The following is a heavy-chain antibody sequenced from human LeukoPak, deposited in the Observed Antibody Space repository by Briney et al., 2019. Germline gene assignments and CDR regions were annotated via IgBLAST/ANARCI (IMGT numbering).Heavy chain of an antibody. CDR3: ARDPLGSGRLAGATFAFDI. J-gene: IGHJ3*02. CDR1: GGSISSYY. CDR2: IYYSGST. D-gene: IGHD1-26*01. V-gene: IGHV4-59*01. Sequence: SETLSLTCTVSGGSISSYYWSWIRQPPGKGLEWIGYIYYSGSTNCNPSLKSRVTISVDTSKNQFSLKLSSVTAADTAVYYCARDPLGSGRLAGATFAFDIWGQGTMVTVSS.